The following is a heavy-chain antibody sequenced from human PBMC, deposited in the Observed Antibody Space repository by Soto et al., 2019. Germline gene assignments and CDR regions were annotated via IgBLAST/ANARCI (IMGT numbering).Heavy chain of an antibody. J-gene: IGHJ4*02. CDR1: GGSISSYY. CDR3: ARDDSGYSGSHYIDYFNF. Sequence: SETLSLTCTVSGGSISSYYWSWIRQPPGKGLEWIGYIYYSGSTNYNPSLKSRVTISVDTSKNQFSLKLSSLTSEDTAIYYCARDDSGYSGSHYIDYFNFWGQGTLVTVSS. D-gene: IGHD1-26*01. CDR2: IYYSGST. V-gene: IGHV4-59*01.